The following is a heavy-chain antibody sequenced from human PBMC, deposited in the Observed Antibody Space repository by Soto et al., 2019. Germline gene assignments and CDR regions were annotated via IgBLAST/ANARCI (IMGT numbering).Heavy chain of an antibody. V-gene: IGHV6-1*01. Sequence: PSQTVSLACSITGDSVSSNIAGWSWVRQSPSRGLEWLGRTYYRSKWYYEYAVSVRGRITINPDTSKNQYSLQLSSVTPEDTAVYFCARGEQYSGRIFDYWGQGTLVTVSS. CDR1: GDSVSSNIAG. CDR2: TYYRSKWYY. J-gene: IGHJ4*01. D-gene: IGHD1-26*01. CDR3: ARGEQYSGRIFDY.